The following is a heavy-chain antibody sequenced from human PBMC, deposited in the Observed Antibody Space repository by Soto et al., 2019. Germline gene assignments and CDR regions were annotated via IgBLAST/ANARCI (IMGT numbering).Heavy chain of an antibody. Sequence: LRLPCAASVFTFTRYSMNWVRQAPGKGLEWVSSISSTTNYIYYGDSMKGRFTISRDNAKNSLYLEMNSLRAEDTAVYYCARESEDLTSNFDYWGQGTLVTAPQ. J-gene: IGHJ4*02. CDR1: VFTFTRYS. V-gene: IGHV3-21*06. CDR2: ISSTTNYI. CDR3: ARESEDLTSNFDY.